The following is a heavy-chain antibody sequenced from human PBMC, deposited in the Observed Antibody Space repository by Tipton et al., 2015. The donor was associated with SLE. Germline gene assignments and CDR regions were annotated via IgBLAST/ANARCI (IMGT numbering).Heavy chain of an antibody. D-gene: IGHD4-23*01. J-gene: IGHJ6*04. V-gene: IGHV3-30*04. CDR3: ARTLTLFYYYGMDV. Sequence: SLRLSCAASGFTFSSYAMHWVRQAPGKGLEWVAVISYDGSNKYYADSVKGRFTISRDNSKNTLYLQMNSLRAEDTAVYYCARTLTLFYYYGMDVWGKGTTVAVSA. CDR2: ISYDGSNK. CDR1: GFTFSSYA.